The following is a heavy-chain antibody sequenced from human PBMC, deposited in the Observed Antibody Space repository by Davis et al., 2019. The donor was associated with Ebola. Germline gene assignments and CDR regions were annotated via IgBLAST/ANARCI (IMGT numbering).Heavy chain of an antibody. D-gene: IGHD6-13*01. CDR1: GFTFSSYA. V-gene: IGHV3-30-3*01. J-gene: IGHJ4*02. Sequence: GESLKISCAASGFTFSSYAMHWVRQAPGKGLEWVAVISYDGSNKYYADSVKGRFTISRDNSKNTLYLQMNSLRAEDTAVYYCARELGYSSSWPLVGYFDYWGQGTLVTVSS. CDR2: ISYDGSNK. CDR3: ARELGYSSSWPLVGYFDY.